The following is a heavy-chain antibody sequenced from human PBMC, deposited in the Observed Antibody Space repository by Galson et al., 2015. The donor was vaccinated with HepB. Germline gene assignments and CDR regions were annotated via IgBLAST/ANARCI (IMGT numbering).Heavy chain of an antibody. Sequence: SLRLSCAASGFTFSDAWMSWVRQAPGKGLEWVGRIRAKPDGGTTDYAAPVKGRFTISRDDSKNTLYLQMNSLKTEDTAVYYCTTDPQTGANWGGHYYYYYGMDVWGQGTTVTVSS. CDR2: IRAKPDGGTT. V-gene: IGHV3-15*01. CDR1: GFTFSDAW. CDR3: TTDPQTGANWGGHYYYYYGMDV. D-gene: IGHD7-27*01. J-gene: IGHJ6*02.